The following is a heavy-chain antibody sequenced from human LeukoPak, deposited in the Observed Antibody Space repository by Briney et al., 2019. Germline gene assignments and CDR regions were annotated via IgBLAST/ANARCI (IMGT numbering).Heavy chain of an antibody. D-gene: IGHD4-17*01. J-gene: IGHJ5*02. V-gene: IGHV4-30-2*06. CDR3: ARGRRRYYNWFDP. CDR1: GGSISSGGYS. CDR2: IYHSGST. Sequence: SETLSLTCAVSGGSISSGGYSWSWIRQSPGKGLEWIGYIYHSGSTYYNPSLKSRVTISVDTSKNQFSLKLSSVTAADTAVYYCARGRRRYYNWFDPWGQGTLVTVSS.